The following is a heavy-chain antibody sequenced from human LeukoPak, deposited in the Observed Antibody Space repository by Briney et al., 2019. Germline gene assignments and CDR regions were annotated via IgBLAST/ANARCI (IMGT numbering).Heavy chain of an antibody. CDR1: GGSINSYS. Sequence: SETLSLTCTVSGGSINSYSRSWVRQPPGKGLEWIEYIYYSGCPNHTPSLKSRVTISVDTSNNKFSLKLASLTAAHTAVYYCVRHLAAGRRALDIWGQGTMVSVSS. J-gene: IGHJ3*02. D-gene: IGHD2-15*01. V-gene: IGHV4-59*08. CDR2: IYYSGCP. CDR3: VRHLAAGRRALDI.